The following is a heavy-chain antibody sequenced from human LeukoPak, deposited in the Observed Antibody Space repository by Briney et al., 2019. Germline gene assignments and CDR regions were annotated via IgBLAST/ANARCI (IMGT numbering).Heavy chain of an antibody. CDR1: GGSISSSSYY. Sequence: SETLSLTCTVSGGSISSSSYYWGWIRQPPGKGLEWIGSIYYSGSPYYNPSLKSRVTISVDTSKNQFSLKLSSVTAADTAVYYCARGSGSSWSLFDYWGQGTLVTVSS. J-gene: IGHJ4*02. CDR3: ARGSGSSWSLFDY. CDR2: IYYSGSP. D-gene: IGHD6-13*01. V-gene: IGHV4-39*07.